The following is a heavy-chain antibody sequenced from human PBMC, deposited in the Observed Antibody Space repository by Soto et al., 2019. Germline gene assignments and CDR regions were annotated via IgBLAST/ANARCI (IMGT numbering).Heavy chain of an antibody. CDR1: GGSISNYY. D-gene: IGHD5-12*01. J-gene: IGHJ6*02. V-gene: IGHV4-59*12. CDR3: AASCVACGGFNYYGMDV. Sequence: SETLSLTCTVSGGSISNYYWSWVRQPPGKGLEWIGYIYDSGSTNYNPSLKSRVTISVDTSKNQFSLKLSSVTAADTAVYYCAASCVACGGFNYYGMDVWGQGTTVTVSS. CDR2: IYDSGST.